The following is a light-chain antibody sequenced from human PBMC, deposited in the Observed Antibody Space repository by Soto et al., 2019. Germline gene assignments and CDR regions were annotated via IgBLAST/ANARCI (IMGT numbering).Light chain of an antibody. CDR3: QQYYTWPVT. CDR2: GAS. J-gene: IGKJ4*01. Sequence: ETLMTQSPATLSVSPGERATLSCRASQSVNSNLAWYQQKPGQAPRLLISGASTGATGIPARFSGSGSGTDFTLTINSLQSEDSAVYYCQQYYTWPVTFGGGTRVDIK. CDR1: QSVNSN. V-gene: IGKV3-15*01.